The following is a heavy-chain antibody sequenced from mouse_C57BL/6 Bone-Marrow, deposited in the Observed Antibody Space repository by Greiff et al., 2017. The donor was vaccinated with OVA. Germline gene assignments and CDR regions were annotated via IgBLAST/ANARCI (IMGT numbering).Heavy chain of an antibody. J-gene: IGHJ4*01. D-gene: IGHD4-1*01. V-gene: IGHV1-58*01. CDR3: ARDETGRGDY. CDR1: GYTFTSYG. Sequence: VQLQQSGAELVRPGSSVKMSCKTSGYTFTSYGINWVKQRPGQGLEWIGYIYIGNGYTEYHEKFKGKATLTSEPSSSTAYLQLSSLTSEDAAIYFCARDETGRGDYWGQGTSVTVSS. CDR2: IYIGNGYT.